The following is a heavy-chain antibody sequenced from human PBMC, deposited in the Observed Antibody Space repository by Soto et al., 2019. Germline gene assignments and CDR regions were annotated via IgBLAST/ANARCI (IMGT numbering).Heavy chain of an antibody. D-gene: IGHD7-27*01. CDR2: INPNSGGT. Sequence: ASVKVSCKASGYTFTGYYMHWVRQAPGQGLEWMGWINPNSGGTNYAQKFQGWVTMTRDTSISTAYMELSRLRYDDTAVYYCARAPANWGSDDAFDIWGQGTMVTVSS. V-gene: IGHV1-2*04. CDR1: GYTFTGYY. CDR3: ARAPANWGSDDAFDI. J-gene: IGHJ3*02.